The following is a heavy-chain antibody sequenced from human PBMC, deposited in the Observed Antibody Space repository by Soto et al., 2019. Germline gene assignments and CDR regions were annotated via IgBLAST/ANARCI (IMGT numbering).Heavy chain of an antibody. D-gene: IGHD2-21*01. CDR3: ARRLLVPVRHLDS. V-gene: IGHV4-39*01. Sequence: SETLSLTCTVSGGSISNYTYYWGWIRQPPGKGLEWIASIYYTGTTYYNPSLKSRATISVDTSQSQFSLNLSSVTATDTAVYYCARRLLVPVRHLDSWGQGTLVTVSS. J-gene: IGHJ4*02. CDR1: GGSISNYTYY. CDR2: IYYTGTT.